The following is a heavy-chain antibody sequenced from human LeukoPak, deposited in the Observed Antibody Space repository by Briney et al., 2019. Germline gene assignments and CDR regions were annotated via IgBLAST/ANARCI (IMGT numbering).Heavy chain of an antibody. CDR1: GGSITSGSFY. D-gene: IGHD1-7*01. Sequence: SQTLSLTCTASGGSITSGSFYWSWIRQPAGKGLEWIGRIYTSGSTNYNPSLKSRVIISVDTSKNQFSLKLSSVTAADTAVYYCARDLDWNFSNWFDPWGQGTMVTVSS. V-gene: IGHV4-61*02. CDR2: IYTSGST. CDR3: ARDLDWNFSNWFDP. J-gene: IGHJ3*01.